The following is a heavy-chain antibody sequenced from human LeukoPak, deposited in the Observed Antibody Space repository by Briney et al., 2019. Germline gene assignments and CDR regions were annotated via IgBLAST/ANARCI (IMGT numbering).Heavy chain of an antibody. Sequence: GGSLRLSCAASGFSFSSYAMSWVRQAPGKGVEWVSDISDSGGRTYYADSVKGRFTISRENTKKTLYMQMNRLRAEDTGVYYCAKKTYYYDSSASPRGWFDHWGQGTLVTVSS. CDR1: GFSFSSYA. D-gene: IGHD3-22*01. V-gene: IGHV3-23*01. CDR3: AKKTYYYDSSASPRGWFDH. CDR2: ISDSGGRT. J-gene: IGHJ5*02.